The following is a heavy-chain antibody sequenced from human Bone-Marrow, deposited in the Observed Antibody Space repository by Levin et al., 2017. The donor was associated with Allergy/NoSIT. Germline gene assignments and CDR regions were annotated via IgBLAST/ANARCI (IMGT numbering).Heavy chain of an antibody. D-gene: IGHD6-19*01. Sequence: PGGSLRLSCEASGFLFSTYGMHWVRQAPGKGLEWVAVTTFDGGEKYYADSVKGRFTISRDNSKNTLFLHMDSLRAEDTAIYYCAKDYSSGWSSYWGQGTLVTVSS. J-gene: IGHJ4*02. CDR3: AKDYSSGWSSY. CDR2: TTFDGGEK. CDR1: GFLFSTYG. V-gene: IGHV3-30*18.